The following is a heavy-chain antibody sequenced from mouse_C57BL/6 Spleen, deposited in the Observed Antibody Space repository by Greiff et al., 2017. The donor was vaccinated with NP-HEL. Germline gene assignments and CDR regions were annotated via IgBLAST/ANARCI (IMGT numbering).Heavy chain of an antibody. J-gene: IGHJ4*01. Sequence: VQLQQSGAELARPGASVKLSCKASGYTFTSYGISWVKQRTGQGLEWIGEIYPRSGNTYYNEKFKGKATLTADKSSSTAYMELRSLTSEDSAVYFCARTQVYSNYAYYAMDYWGQGTSVTVSS. CDR1: GYTFTSYG. CDR2: IYPRSGNT. D-gene: IGHD2-5*01. V-gene: IGHV1-81*01. CDR3: ARTQVYSNYAYYAMDY.